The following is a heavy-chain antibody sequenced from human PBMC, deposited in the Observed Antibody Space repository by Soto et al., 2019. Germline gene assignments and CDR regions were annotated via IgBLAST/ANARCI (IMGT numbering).Heavy chain of an antibody. CDR1: GGSISSGGYY. J-gene: IGHJ4*02. D-gene: IGHD3-16*01. V-gene: IGHV4-31*11. CDR3: ATSPVSLGFYFDY. Sequence: SETLSLTCAVSGGSISSGGYYWSWIRRHPGKGLEWIGYIYYSGNTYYNPSLKTRITISVDTSKNQFSLKLSSVTAADTAMDYCATSPVSLGFYFDYWGQGALVTVSS. CDR2: IYYSGNT.